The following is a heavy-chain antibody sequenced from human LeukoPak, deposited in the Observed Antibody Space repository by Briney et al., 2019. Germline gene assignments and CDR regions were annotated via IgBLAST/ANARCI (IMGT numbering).Heavy chain of an antibody. D-gene: IGHD3-10*01. V-gene: IGHV3-66*01. J-gene: IGHJ4*02. Sequence: PGGSLRLSCAASGFTVSSNYMSWVRQAPGKGLEWVSVIYSGGSTYYADSVKGRFTISRDNAKNSLYLQMNSLRAEDTAVYYCAAPPPDYYGSGSYSDWGQGTLVTVSS. CDR2: IYSGGST. CDR3: AAPPPDYYGSGSYSD. CDR1: GFTVSSNY.